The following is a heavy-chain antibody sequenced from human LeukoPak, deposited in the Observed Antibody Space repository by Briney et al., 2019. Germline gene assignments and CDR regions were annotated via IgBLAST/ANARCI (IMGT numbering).Heavy chain of an antibody. CDR2: IRNKAYGETA. D-gene: IGHD1-26*01. J-gene: IGHJ4*02. V-gene: IGHV3-49*04. CDR3: TRASVVGVTGLPDY. CDR1: GFTFGDYA. Sequence: GGSLRLSCTASGFTFGDYAMTWVRQAPGKGLEGVGFIRNKAYGETAEYAASVKGRFTISRDDSNSIAYLQMNSLKTEDTAVYYCTRASVVGVTGLPDYWGQGTLVTVSS.